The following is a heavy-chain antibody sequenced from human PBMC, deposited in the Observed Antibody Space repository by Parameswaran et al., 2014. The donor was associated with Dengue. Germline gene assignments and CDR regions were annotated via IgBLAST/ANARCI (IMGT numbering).Heavy chain of an antibody. CDR1: GFTVSSNY. Sequence: LSLTCAASGFTVSSNYMSWVRQAPGKGLEWVSVIYSGGSTYYADSVKGRFTISRDNSKNTLYLQMNSLRAEDTAVYYCARDTPTDYYDSSGYSYYWGQGTLVTVSS. CDR3: ARDTPTDYYDSSGYSYY. CDR2: IYSGGST. V-gene: IGHV3-53*01. D-gene: IGHD3-22*01. J-gene: IGHJ4*02.